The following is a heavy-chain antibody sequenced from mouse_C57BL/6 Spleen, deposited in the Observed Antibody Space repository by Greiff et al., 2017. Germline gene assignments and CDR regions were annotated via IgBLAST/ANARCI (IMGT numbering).Heavy chain of an antibody. CDR3: ARGGLLRAMDY. CDR1: GYAFSSYW. V-gene: IGHV1-80*01. D-gene: IGHD2-3*01. CDR2: IYPGDGDT. J-gene: IGHJ4*01. Sequence: QVQLQQSGAELVKPGASVKISCKASGYAFSSYWMNWVKQRPGKGLEWIGQIYPGDGDTNYNGKFKGKATLTADKSSSTAYMPLSSLTSEDSAVYFCARGGLLRAMDYWGQGTSVTVSS.